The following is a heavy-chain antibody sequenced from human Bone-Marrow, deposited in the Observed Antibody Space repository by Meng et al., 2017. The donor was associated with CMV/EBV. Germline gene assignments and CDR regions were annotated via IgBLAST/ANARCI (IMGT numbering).Heavy chain of an antibody. V-gene: IGHV1-69*10. CDR3: ARGWGICSGGSCYPRDYYYYGMDV. CDR2: IIPILGIA. Sequence: SVKVSCKASGYTFTSYAISWVRQAPGQGLEWMGGIIPILGIANYAQKFQGRVTITADKSTSTAYMELSSLRSEDTAVYYCARGWGICSGGSCYPRDYYYYGMDVWGEGTTVTVSS. J-gene: IGHJ6*04. D-gene: IGHD2-15*01. CDR1: GYTFTSYA.